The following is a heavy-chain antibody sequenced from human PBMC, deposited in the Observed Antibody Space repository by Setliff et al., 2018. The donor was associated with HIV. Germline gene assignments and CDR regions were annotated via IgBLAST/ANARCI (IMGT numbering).Heavy chain of an antibody. CDR1: GGSIGGHY. V-gene: IGHV4-4*08. D-gene: IGHD3-10*01. CDR3: ARVRSYGSAYDAFDV. J-gene: IGHJ3*01. CDR2: IYSGGST. Sequence: SETLSLTCTVSGGSIGGHYWSWIRQPPGTGLEWLGCIYSGGSTNYNPSLESRVTISLDTSKNQFSLRLTSVTAADTAVYYCARVRSYGSAYDAFDVWGPGTMVTV.